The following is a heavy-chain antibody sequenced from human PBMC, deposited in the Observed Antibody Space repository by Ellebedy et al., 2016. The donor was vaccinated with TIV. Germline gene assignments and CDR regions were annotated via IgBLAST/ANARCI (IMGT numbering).Heavy chain of an antibody. CDR2: ISSSGSTI. Sequence: GGSLRLSXVVSGFSFSSYSINWVRQAPGKGLEWVSYISSSGSTIYYADSVKGRFTISRDNAKNSLYLQMNSLRDDDTAVYYCARVDKDVTDYHYYGMDVWGQGTTVTVSS. V-gene: IGHV3-48*02. D-gene: IGHD4/OR15-4a*01. CDR3: ARVDKDVTDYHYYGMDV. J-gene: IGHJ6*02. CDR1: GFSFSSYS.